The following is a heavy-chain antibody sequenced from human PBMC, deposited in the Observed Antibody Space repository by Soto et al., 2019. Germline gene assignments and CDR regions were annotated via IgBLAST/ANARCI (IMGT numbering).Heavy chain of an antibody. D-gene: IGHD1-26*01. CDR1: GFSLSNVRMG. CDR3: ARTTITSFLFDY. CDR2: IFSNDEK. V-gene: IGHV2-26*01. J-gene: IGHJ4*02. Sequence: QVTLKESGPVLVKPTDPLTLTCTVSGFSLSNVRMGVSWIRHPPGKALEWLAHIFSNDEKSYSTSLKSRLTISRDTSKSQVVLTMTNMDPVDTATYYCARTTITSFLFDYWGQGTLVTVSS.